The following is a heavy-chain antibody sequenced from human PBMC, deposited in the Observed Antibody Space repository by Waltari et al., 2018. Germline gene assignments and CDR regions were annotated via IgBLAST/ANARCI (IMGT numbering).Heavy chain of an antibody. D-gene: IGHD6-6*01. CDR3: GRGQNRAARHHDAFEI. V-gene: IGHV4-59*01. CDR1: GVSISSYS. Sequence: QVQLLESCPGLVKPSETLSLTCTVSGVSISSYSWSWIRQPPGKGLGWSGYIYYSGSTNDNPTLKSRVTISEDTSKNQYSLKLRSVTAADTAVYDCGRGQNRAARHHDAFEIWGQGTRVTVSS. CDR2: IYYSGST. J-gene: IGHJ3*02.